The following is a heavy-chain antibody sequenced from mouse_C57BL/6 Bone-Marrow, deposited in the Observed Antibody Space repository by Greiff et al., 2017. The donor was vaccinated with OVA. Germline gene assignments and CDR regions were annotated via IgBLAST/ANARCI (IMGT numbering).Heavy chain of an antibody. D-gene: IGHD3-1*01. CDR2: INPYNGDT. J-gene: IGHJ3*01. CDR3: ARHLGGFAY. CDR1: GYSFTGYF. V-gene: IGHV1-20*01. Sequence: EVKLMESGPELVKPGDSVKISCKASGYSFTGYFMNWVMQSHGKSLEWIGRINPYNGDTFYNQKFKGKATLTVDKSSSTAHMELRSLTSEDSAVYYCARHLGGFAYWGQGTLVTVSA.